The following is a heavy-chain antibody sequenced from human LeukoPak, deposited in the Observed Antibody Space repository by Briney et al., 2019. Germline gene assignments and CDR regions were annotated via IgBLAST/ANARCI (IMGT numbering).Heavy chain of an antibody. CDR1: GYTLTELS. J-gene: IGHJ5*02. CDR2: FNPEDGDT. Sequence: VASVKVSCKVSGYTLTELSMHWVRQAPGKGLEWMGSFNPEDGDTIYAQKFQGRVTMTKDTSTDTAYMELSSLRSEDTAVYYWSTRSVQLLRFDPWGEGTLVTVSS. V-gene: IGHV1-24*01. D-gene: IGHD2-2*01. CDR3: STRSVQLLRFDP.